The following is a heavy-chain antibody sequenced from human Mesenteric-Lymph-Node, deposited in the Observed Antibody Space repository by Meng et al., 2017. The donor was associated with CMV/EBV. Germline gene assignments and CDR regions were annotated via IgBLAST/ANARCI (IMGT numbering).Heavy chain of an antibody. CDR2: IGGGSGST. CDR1: GFTSSSYA. J-gene: IGHJ4*02. D-gene: IGHD3-16*01. V-gene: IGHV3-23*01. CDR3: TFGWGPLGY. Sequence: GESLKISCAASGFTSSSYAMSWVRQAPGKGLERVSAIGGGSGSTYYTDSVKGRFTISRDNSKNTLCLQMNSLRAEDTAVYYCTFGWGPLGYWGQGTLVTVSS.